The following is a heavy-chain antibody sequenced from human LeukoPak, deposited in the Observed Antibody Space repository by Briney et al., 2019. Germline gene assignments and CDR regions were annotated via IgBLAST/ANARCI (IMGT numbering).Heavy chain of an antibody. V-gene: IGHV4-59*01. J-gene: IGHJ4*02. Sequence: SETLSLTCTVSGDSISTYYWSWIRQPPGKGPEWIGHIYNSGSTNYSPSLKSRVTISVDTSKNQFSLKLSSVTAADTAVYYCARFKRAGGWSYFDYWGQGTLVTVSS. CDR2: IYNSGST. CDR3: ARFKRAGGWSYFDY. D-gene: IGHD6-19*01. CDR1: GDSISTYY.